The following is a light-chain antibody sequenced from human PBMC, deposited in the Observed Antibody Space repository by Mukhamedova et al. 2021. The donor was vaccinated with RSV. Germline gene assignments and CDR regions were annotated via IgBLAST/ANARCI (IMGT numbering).Light chain of an antibody. CDR3: QQSLS. V-gene: IGKV1-33*01. CDR2: DAS. Sequence: WYQRRVHGKAPNLLIYDASKLETGVSSRFSGSGSGTHFTFTISSLQPEDLATYYCQQSLSFGPGTKVDIK. J-gene: IGKJ3*01.